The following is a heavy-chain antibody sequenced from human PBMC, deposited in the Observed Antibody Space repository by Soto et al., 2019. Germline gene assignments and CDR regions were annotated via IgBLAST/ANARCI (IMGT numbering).Heavy chain of an antibody. CDR1: GGSFSGYY. J-gene: IGHJ4*02. CDR3: ASGGYYSDSSVYYHY. V-gene: IGHV4-34*01. D-gene: IGHD3-22*01. CDR2: INHSGST. Sequence: SETLSLTCAVYGGSFSGYYWSWIRQPPGKGLEWIGEINHSGSTNYNPSLKSRVTISVDTSKNQFSLKLSSVTAADTAVYYCASGGYYSDSSVYYHYWGQGPLVTVP.